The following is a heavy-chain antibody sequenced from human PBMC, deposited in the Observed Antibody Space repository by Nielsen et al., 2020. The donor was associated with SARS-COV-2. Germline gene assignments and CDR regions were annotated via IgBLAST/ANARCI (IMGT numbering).Heavy chain of an antibody. Sequence: GESLKISCAASGFTFSSYSMNWVRQAPGKGLEWVSYISSSSSTIYYADSVKGRFTISRDNAKNSLYLQMNSLRDEDTAVYYCASDYSSDFDYWGQGTLVTVSS. CDR1: GFTFSSYS. J-gene: IGHJ4*02. CDR2: ISSSSSTI. V-gene: IGHV3-48*02. CDR3: ASDYSSDFDY. D-gene: IGHD6-25*01.